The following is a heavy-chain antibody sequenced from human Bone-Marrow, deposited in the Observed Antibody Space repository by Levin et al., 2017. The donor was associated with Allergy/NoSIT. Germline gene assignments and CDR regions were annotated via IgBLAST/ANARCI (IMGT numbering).Heavy chain of an antibody. D-gene: IGHD5-18*01. V-gene: IGHV3-15*01. CDR3: TTGPWEWILNWFDP. Sequence: PGGSLRLSCAASGFTFSNAWMSWVRQAPGKGLEWVGRIKSKTDGGTTDYAAPVKGRFTISRDDSKNTLYLQMNSLKTEDKAVYYCTTGPWEWILNWFDPWGQGTLVTVSS. CDR2: IKSKTDGGTT. J-gene: IGHJ5*02. CDR1: GFTFSNAW.